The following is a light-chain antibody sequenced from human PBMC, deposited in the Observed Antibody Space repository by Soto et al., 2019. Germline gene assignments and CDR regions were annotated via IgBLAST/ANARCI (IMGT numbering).Light chain of an antibody. J-gene: IGLJ1*01. V-gene: IGLV2-23*02. CDR3: CSYAGTVAYV. CDR2: EVN. Sequence: QSVLTQPASVSGSPGQSITISCAGTGSDVGAYNLVSRYQQHQGKAHKLIICEVNTRPSGIYNRFSGSKSGDTASLTISGLQAEDEADYFCCSYAGTVAYVFGTGTKVTVL. CDR1: GSDVGAYNL.